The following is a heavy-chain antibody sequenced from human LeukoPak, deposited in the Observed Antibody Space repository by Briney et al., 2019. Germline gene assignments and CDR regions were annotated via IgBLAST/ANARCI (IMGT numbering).Heavy chain of an antibody. CDR2: ISAYNGNT. Sequence: ASVKVSCKASGYTFTSYGISWVRQAPGQGLEWMGWISAYNGNTNYAQKLQGRVNTTTDTSTSTAYMELRSLRSDDTAVYYCARDTAYVGFDYWGQGTLVTVSS. D-gene: IGHD3-16*01. V-gene: IGHV1-18*01. CDR3: ARDTAYVGFDY. J-gene: IGHJ4*02. CDR1: GYTFTSYG.